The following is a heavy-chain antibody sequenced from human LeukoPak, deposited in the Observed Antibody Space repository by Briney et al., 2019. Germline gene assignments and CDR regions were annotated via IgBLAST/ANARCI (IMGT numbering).Heavy chain of an antibody. Sequence: GGSLRLSCAASGFTFKSWMNWVRQVPGKGLVWVSHIDTSGRRTTYADSVRGRFTISRDNAKNSLYLQMNSLRAEDTAVYYCARDYVWGSDRYTDYWGQGTLVTVSS. D-gene: IGHD3-16*02. J-gene: IGHJ4*02. V-gene: IGHV3-74*01. CDR3: ARDYVWGSDRYTDY. CDR2: IDTSGRRT. CDR1: GFTFKSW.